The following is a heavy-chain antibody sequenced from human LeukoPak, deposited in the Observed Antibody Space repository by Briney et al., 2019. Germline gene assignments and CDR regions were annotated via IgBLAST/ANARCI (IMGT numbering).Heavy chain of an antibody. CDR3: TRERRGYSSGWSPRFFDY. CDR1: GFTFGDYA. CDR2: IRSKAEGGTT. D-gene: IGHD6-19*01. J-gene: IGHJ4*02. Sequence: GGSLRLSCTASGFTFGDYAMSWFRQAPGKGLEWLGFIRSKAEGGTTEYAASVKGRFTISRDDSKSIAYLQMNSLKTEDTAVYYCTRERRGYSSGWSPRFFDYWGQGTLVTVSS. V-gene: IGHV3-49*03.